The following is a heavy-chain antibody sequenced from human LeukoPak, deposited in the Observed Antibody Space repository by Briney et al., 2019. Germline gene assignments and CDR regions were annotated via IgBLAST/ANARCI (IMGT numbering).Heavy chain of an antibody. V-gene: IGHV1-18*01. D-gene: IGHD1-26*01. CDR3: ARDSRAGIVGATAPGGYFDY. CDR2: ISAYNGNT. Sequence: GASVKVSCKASGYTFTSYGISWVRQAPGQGLEWMGWISAYNGNTNYAQKLQGRVTMTTDTSTSTAYMELRSLRSDDTAVYYCARDSRAGIVGATAPGGYFDYWGQGTLVTVSS. J-gene: IGHJ4*02. CDR1: GYTFTSYG.